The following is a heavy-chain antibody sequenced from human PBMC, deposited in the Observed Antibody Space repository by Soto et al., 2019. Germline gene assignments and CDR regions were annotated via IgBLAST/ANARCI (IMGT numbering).Heavy chain of an antibody. CDR2: IRWSSGGI. Sequence: DVQLVESGGGLVQPGRSLRLSCVGSGFMFENYAMHWVRQAPGQGLEWVSSIRWSSGGIDYADSVKGRFTVSRDNAKNSLYLQMNSLKPDDTALYYCAKDDSYAIDFWGQGTLVIVSS. CDR1: GFMFENYA. V-gene: IGHV3-9*01. CDR3: AKDDSYAIDF. J-gene: IGHJ4*02. D-gene: IGHD2-2*01.